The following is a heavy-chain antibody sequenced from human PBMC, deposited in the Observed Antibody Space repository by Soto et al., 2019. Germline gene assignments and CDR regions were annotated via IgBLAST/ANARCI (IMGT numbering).Heavy chain of an antibody. CDR2: ISSSSSTI. CDR1: GFTFSSYS. Sequence: GGSLRLSCAASGFTFSSYSMNWVRQAPGKGLEWVSYISSSSSTIYYADSVKGRFTISRDNAKNSLYLQMNSLRPEDTAVYYCARDVYSYGYYYYGMDVWGQGTTVTVSS. D-gene: IGHD5-18*01. J-gene: IGHJ6*02. CDR3: ARDVYSYGYYYYGMDV. V-gene: IGHV3-48*04.